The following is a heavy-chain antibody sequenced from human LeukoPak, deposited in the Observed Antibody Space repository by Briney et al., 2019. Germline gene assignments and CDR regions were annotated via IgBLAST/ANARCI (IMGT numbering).Heavy chain of an antibody. J-gene: IGHJ4*02. CDR1: GFTFSGYA. CDR2: ISGSGGST. D-gene: IGHD6-19*01. V-gene: IGHV3-23*01. CDR3: AKSAVAGWRFDY. Sequence: GGSLRLSCAASGFTFSGYAMSWVRQAPGKGLEWVSTISGSGGSTYYADSVKGRFTISRDNSKNTLYLQMNSLRAEDTAVYYCAKSAVAGWRFDYWGQGTLVTVSS.